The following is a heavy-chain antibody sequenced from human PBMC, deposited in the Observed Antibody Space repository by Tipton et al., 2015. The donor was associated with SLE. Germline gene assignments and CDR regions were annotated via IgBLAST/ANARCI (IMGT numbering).Heavy chain of an antibody. Sequence: TLSLTCAVYGGSFSGYYWSWIRQPPGKGLEWIGYVYYGGNTNYKPSLKSRVTISADTSKRKFSRKLTSVTGADTAFYFCARATRGYSGSDLDAFDIWGQGTMVTVSS. D-gene: IGHD5-12*01. CDR2: VYYGGNT. CDR1: GGSFSGYY. CDR3: ARATRGYSGSDLDAFDI. V-gene: IGHV4-34*11. J-gene: IGHJ3*02.